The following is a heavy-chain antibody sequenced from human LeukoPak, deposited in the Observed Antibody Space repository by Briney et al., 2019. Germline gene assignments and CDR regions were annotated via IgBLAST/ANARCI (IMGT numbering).Heavy chain of an antibody. CDR1: GGSLSTYH. V-gene: IGHV4-59*13. CDR2: IYYSGST. CDR3: ARGSGSYGFFDL. D-gene: IGHD5-18*01. J-gene: IGHJ4*02. Sequence: PSETLSLTCSVSGGSLSTYHWSWIRLSPVKGLEWIGYIYYSGSTNYNPSLKSRVSLSVDTSTNQFSLKVRSVTAADTAVYYCARGSGSYGFFDLWGQGALVTVSS.